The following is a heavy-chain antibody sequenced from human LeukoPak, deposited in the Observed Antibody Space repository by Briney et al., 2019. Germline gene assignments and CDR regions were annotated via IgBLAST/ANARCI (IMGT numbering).Heavy chain of an antibody. CDR3: VRLVGVPPAVDN. J-gene: IGHJ4*02. Sequence: PSGTLSLTCGLSVGSINSGNWWTWVRQSPGKGLEWIGEIHHNGSSKYNPSLKSRVTISVDASKNQFSLRLTSVTAADTAVYYCVRLVGVPPAVDNWGQGTLVTVSS. CDR1: VGSINSGNW. D-gene: IGHD2-2*01. CDR2: IHHNGSS. V-gene: IGHV4-4*02.